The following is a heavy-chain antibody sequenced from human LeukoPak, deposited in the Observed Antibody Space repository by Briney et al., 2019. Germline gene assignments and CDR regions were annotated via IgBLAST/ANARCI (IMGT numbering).Heavy chain of an antibody. CDR2: IYYSGTT. V-gene: IGHV4-30-4*01. Sequence: PSETLSLTCTVSGGSISSYYWSWIRQPPGKGLEWIGFIYYSGTTYYNPSLNSRVTMSVDTSKNQFSLKLTSVTAADTAVYYCARDTVSNYYDYWGQGTPVTVSS. CDR3: ARDTVSNYYDY. D-gene: IGHD3-16*01. J-gene: IGHJ4*02. CDR1: GGSISSYY.